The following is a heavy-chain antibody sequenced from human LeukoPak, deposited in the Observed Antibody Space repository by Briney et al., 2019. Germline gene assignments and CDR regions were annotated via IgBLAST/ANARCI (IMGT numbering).Heavy chain of an antibody. V-gene: IGHV3-30*18. CDR1: GFTLSSYG. CDR2: ISYDGSNK. CDR3: AKSVEQWLVNDAFNI. J-gene: IGHJ3*02. D-gene: IGHD6-19*01. Sequence: PGRSLRLSCATSGFTLSSYGMHWVRQAPGKGLEWVAVISYDGSNKYYADSVKGRFTISRDNSKNTLYLQMNSLRAEDTAVYYCAKSVEQWLVNDAFNIWGQGTMVTVSS.